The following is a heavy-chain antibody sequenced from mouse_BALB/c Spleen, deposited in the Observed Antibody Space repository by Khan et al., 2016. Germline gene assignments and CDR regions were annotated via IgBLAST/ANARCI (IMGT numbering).Heavy chain of an antibody. CDR1: GYSITSDYA. D-gene: IGHD2-3*01. V-gene: IGHV3-2*02. CDR2: ISYSGST. J-gene: IGHJ2*01. Sequence: EVQLQESGPGLVKPSQSLSLTCTVTGYSITSDYAWNWIRQFPGNKLEWMGYISYSGSTSYNPSLKSRISITRDTSKHQFFLQLNSVTTEDTATYYCARSKDGYHFDYWGQGTTLTVSS. CDR3: ARSKDGYHFDY.